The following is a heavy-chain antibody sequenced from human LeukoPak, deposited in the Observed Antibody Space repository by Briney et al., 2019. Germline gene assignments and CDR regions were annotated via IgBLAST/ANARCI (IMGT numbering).Heavy chain of an antibody. CDR2: IYHSGST. V-gene: IGHV4-38-2*02. CDR3: ARVETYYYDSSGYPPFDY. J-gene: IGHJ4*02. CDR1: GYSISSGYY. D-gene: IGHD3-22*01. Sequence: SETLSLTCTVSGYSISSGYYWGWIRQPPGKGLEWIGSIYHSGSTYYNPSLKSRVTISVDTSKNQFSLKLSSVTAADTAVYYCARVETYYYDSSGYPPFDYWGQGTLVTVSS.